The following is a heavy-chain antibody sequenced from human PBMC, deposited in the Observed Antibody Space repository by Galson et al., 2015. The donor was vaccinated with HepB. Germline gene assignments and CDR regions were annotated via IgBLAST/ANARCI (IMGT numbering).Heavy chain of an antibody. D-gene: IGHD6-25*01. CDR1: GTSLTSGGYS. Sequence: LSLTCTVSGTSLTSGGYSWTWIRHHPGKGLEWLGYIHYRGRTDYNPSLKSRIIISLDTSKNQFSLRLTSVTAADTAVYYCGRDRRSIAAGIDFWGQGTLVTVSS. V-gene: IGHV4-31*03. CDR3: GRDRRSIAAGIDF. J-gene: IGHJ4*02. CDR2: IHYRGRT.